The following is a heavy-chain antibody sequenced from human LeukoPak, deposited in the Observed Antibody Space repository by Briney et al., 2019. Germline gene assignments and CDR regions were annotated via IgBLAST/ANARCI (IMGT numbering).Heavy chain of an antibody. CDR2: IWYDGSNK. D-gene: IGHD4-17*01. Sequence: GGSLRLSCAASGFTSSSYGMHWVRQAPGKGLEWVAVIWYDGSNKYYADSVKGRFTISRDNSKNTLYLQMNSLRAEDTAVYYCARDYGDYLYYYYGMDVWGQGTTVTVSS. J-gene: IGHJ6*02. V-gene: IGHV3-33*01. CDR1: GFTSSSYG. CDR3: ARDYGDYLYYYYGMDV.